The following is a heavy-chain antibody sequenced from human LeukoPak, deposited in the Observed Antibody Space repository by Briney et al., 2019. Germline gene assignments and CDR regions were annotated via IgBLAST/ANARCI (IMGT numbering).Heavy chain of an antibody. CDR2: INSDGSDT. V-gene: IGHV3-74*01. J-gene: IGHJ3*02. D-gene: IGHD4-17*01. Sequence: GGSLRLSCAASGFSISSNWIHWVRQTPGKGLVWVSRINSDGSDTSYADSVKGRFTISRDNAKNTVYLQMNSLSAEDTAVYHCARVDYGDYVAAVDIWGQGTMVTVSS. CDR1: GFSISSNW. CDR3: ARVDYGDYVAAVDI.